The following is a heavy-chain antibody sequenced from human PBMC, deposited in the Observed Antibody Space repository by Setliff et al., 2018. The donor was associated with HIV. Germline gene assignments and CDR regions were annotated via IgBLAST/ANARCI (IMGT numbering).Heavy chain of an antibody. V-gene: IGHV1-69*13. J-gene: IGHJ6*03. D-gene: IGHD3-10*02. Sequence: SVKVSCKASGGTFSSYAISWVRQAPGQGLEWRGGIIPIFNTANYAQKFQGRVTITADESTSTAYMELSSLRSEDTAVYYCARIVRPSYYYYYYMDVWGKGTTVTVSS. CDR3: ARIVRPSYYYYYYMDV. CDR1: GGTFSSYA. CDR2: IIPIFNTA.